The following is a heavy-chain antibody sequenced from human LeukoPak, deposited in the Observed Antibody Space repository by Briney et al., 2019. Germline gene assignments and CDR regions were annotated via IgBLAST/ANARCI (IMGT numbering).Heavy chain of an antibody. CDR2: IIPIFGTA. V-gene: IGHV1-69*13. CDR1: GGTFSSYA. D-gene: IGHD3-22*01. J-gene: IGHJ3*02. CDR3: ASDNYYDSSGYQFDAFDI. Sequence: SVKVSCKASGGTFSSYAISWVRQAPGQGLEWMGGIIPIFGTANYAQKFQGRVTITADESTSTAYMELSSLRSEGTAVYYCASDNYYDSSGYQFDAFDIWGQGTMVTVSS.